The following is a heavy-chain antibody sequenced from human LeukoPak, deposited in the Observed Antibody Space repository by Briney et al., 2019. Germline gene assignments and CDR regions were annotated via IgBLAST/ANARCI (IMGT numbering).Heavy chain of an antibody. CDR3: AKESTQVIEVYFDS. J-gene: IGHJ4*02. V-gene: IGHV3-23*01. Sequence: PGGSLRLSCSASGFTFSSCAMSWVRQAPGKGLQWVSSITGSGATSYYADSVRGRFIVSRDNSKNTLYLEMSSLRADDTAVYFCAKESTQVIEVYFDSWGQGTLVTVPS. CDR1: GFTFSSCA. D-gene: IGHD3-22*01. CDR2: ITGSGATS.